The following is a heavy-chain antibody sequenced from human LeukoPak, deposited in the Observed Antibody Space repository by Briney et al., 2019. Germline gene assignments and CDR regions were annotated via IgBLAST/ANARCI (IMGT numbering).Heavy chain of an antibody. CDR1: GYSFTSYW. CDR2: IYPGDSDT. Sequence: GESLKISCKGSGYSFTSYWIGWVRQMPGKGLEWMGIIYPGDSDTRYSPSFQGQVSISADKSINTAYLQWSSLRASDSAMYYCARLVNYGLDVWGQGTTVTVSS. CDR3: ARLVNYGLDV. V-gene: IGHV5-51*01. J-gene: IGHJ6*02. D-gene: IGHD2/OR15-2a*01.